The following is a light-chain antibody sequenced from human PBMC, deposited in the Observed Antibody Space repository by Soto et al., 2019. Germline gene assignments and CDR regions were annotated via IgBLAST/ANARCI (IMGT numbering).Light chain of an antibody. J-gene: IGKJ4*01. Sequence: IALTPSPGTLSLSAGERSTPSCRASQSVSNNYLAWYQQKPGQAPRLLIYGASSRAAGIPDRFSGSGSGTDFTLTISRLEPEDFAVYYCQQHGSSPLTFGGGNKV. V-gene: IGKV3-20*01. CDR2: GAS. CDR1: QSVSNNY. CDR3: QQHGSSPLT.